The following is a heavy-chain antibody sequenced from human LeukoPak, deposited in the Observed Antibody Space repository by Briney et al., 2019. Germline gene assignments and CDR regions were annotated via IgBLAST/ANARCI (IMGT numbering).Heavy chain of an antibody. Sequence: SETLSLTCTVSGGSISSSSYYWGWIRQPPGKGLEWVGSIYYSGSTYYNPSLKSPVTISVDTSKNQSSLKLSSVTAADPAVYYCARRYSSSWFNWFDPWGQGTLVTVSS. J-gene: IGHJ5*02. CDR3: ARRYSSSWFNWFDP. CDR1: GGSISSSSYY. D-gene: IGHD6-13*01. V-gene: IGHV4-39*01. CDR2: IYYSGST.